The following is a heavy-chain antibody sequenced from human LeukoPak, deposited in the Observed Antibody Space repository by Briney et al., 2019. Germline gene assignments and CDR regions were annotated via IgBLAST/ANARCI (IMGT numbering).Heavy chain of an antibody. CDR2: INPNSGGT. Sequence: ASVTVSCMASGYTFTGYYMHWVRQAPGQGLEWMGWINPNSGGTNYAQKFQGRVTMTRDTSISTAYMELSRLRSDDTAVYYCATRIVGATWFDYWGQGTLVTVSS. V-gene: IGHV1-2*02. CDR1: GYTFTGYY. CDR3: ATRIVGATWFDY. D-gene: IGHD1-26*01. J-gene: IGHJ4*02.